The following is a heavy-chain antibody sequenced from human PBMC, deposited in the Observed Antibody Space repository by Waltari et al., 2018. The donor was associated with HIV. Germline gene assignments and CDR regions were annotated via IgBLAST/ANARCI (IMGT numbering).Heavy chain of an antibody. CDR2: FDPKNGKP. V-gene: IGHV1-24*01. CDR1: GYPLSDLS. Sequence: QLIQSTTALKRPGASVTISCQVSGYPLSDLSMQWVRQGRGQRLEWMGGFDPKNGKPVYSQRFWGRVSLAEDTSEDTAFLELNRLTSEDTAVYYCVTLYNESPLYSNFWGQGTLVTV. J-gene: IGHJ1*01. D-gene: IGHD2-15*01. CDR3: VTLYNESPLYSNF.